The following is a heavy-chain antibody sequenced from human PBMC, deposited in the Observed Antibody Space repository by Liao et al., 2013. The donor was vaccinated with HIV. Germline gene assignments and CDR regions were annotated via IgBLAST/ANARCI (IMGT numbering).Heavy chain of an antibody. CDR1: GGSISSSTYY. Sequence: QLQLQESGPGLVKPSETLSLTCTVSGGSISSSTYYWGWIRQPPGKGLEWIGSVYYTGTTYYNPSLKSRVSISVDTSKNQFTLQLKFVTAADTAVYFCAGLPAVLRRLGDYWGQGTLVTVSS. CDR3: AGLPAVLRRLGDY. D-gene: IGHD4-17*01. CDR2: VYYTGTT. J-gene: IGHJ4*02. V-gene: IGHV4-39*07.